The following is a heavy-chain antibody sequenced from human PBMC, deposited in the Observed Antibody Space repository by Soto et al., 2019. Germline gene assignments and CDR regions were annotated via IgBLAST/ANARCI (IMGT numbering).Heavy chain of an antibody. D-gene: IGHD3-3*01. V-gene: IGHV4-4*07. J-gene: IGHJ6*02. CDR3: ARVYGDSIFGVVPPLYSYGMDV. CDR2: IYTSGST. Sequence: ETLSLTCTVSGGSISSYYWSWIRQPAGKGLEWIGRIYTSGSTNSNPSLKRRVTMSVDTSKNKSSLKLSSVTAADTDAYYCARVYGDSIFGVVPPLYSYGMDVWGQGTTVTSP. CDR1: GGSISSYY.